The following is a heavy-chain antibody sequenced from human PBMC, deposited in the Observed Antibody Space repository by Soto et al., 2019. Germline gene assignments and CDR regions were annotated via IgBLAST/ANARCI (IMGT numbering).Heavy chain of an antibody. CDR3: ASTTPYCSGGSCAPGHFDY. CDR1: GSCIRSRSYS. D-gene: IGHD2-15*01. CDR2: IYYTGST. Sequence: RSLTCTVSGSCIRSRSYSWGWIGQPPGLVMELFGSIYYTGSTYYNPSFKSRPTKSVDTSKKQFYVPTSSATDEDTAAYYCASTTPYCSGGSCAPGHFDYWGQGNLVTVSS. J-gene: IGHJ4*01. V-gene: IGHV4-39*01.